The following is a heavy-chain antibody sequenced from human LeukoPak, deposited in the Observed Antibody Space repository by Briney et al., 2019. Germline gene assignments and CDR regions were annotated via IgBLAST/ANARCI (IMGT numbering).Heavy chain of an antibody. J-gene: IGHJ4*02. CDR2: IYYSGST. CDR3: ARAEWELLFDY. D-gene: IGHD1-26*01. V-gene: IGHV4-30-4*08. Sequence: SETLSLTCSVSGVYISSGDYYWSWIRQPPGKVLEWIGYIYYSGSTYYNPSLKNRVTISVDTSKNQFSLKLTSVTAADTAVYYCARAEWELLFDYWGQGTLVTVSS. CDR1: GVYISSGDYY.